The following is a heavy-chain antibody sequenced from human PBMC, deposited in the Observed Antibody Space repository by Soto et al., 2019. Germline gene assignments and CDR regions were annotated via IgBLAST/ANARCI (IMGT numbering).Heavy chain of an antibody. CDR3: ALDMAGTYYGMDV. CDR2: SGNKAKSHTT. J-gene: IGHJ6*02. V-gene: IGHV3-72*01. D-gene: IGHD2-2*03. Sequence: EVQVVESGGGLVQPGGSLRLSCAGSGFTFSDHYMDWVRQAPGKGLEWVGRSGNKAKSHTTDYAASVKGRFIISRDDSKNSLYLEMNSLKTEDTAVYDFALDMAGTYYGMDVWGQGTTVTVSS. CDR1: GFTFSDHY.